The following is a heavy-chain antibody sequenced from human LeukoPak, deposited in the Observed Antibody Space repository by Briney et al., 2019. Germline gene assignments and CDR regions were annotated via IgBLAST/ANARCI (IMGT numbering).Heavy chain of an antibody. CDR2: ISSSSRYI. V-gene: IGHV3-21*01. J-gene: IGHJ5*02. CDR1: GFTFSSYS. Sequence: PGGSLRLSCAASGFTFSSYSMNWVRQAPGKGLEWVSSISSSSRYIYYADSVKGRFTISRDNAKNSLYLQMNSLRAEDTAVYYCARDPSYDSADWFDPWGQGTLVTVSS. D-gene: IGHD5-12*01. CDR3: ARDPSYDSADWFDP.